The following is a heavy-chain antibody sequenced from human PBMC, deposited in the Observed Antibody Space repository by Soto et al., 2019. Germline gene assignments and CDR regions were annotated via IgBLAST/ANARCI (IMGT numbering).Heavy chain of an antibody. Sequence: QVQLVQSGAEVQKPGSSVKVSCKASGGTFSSYTISWVRQAPGQGLEWMGRIIPILGIANYAQKFQGRVTITADKSTSTAYMELSSLRSEDTAVYYCARDQGYSSSSVYYYYYMDVWGKGTTVTVSS. CDR3: ARDQGYSSSSVYYYYYMDV. V-gene: IGHV1-69*08. CDR1: GGTFSSYT. CDR2: IIPILGIA. J-gene: IGHJ6*03. D-gene: IGHD6-6*01.